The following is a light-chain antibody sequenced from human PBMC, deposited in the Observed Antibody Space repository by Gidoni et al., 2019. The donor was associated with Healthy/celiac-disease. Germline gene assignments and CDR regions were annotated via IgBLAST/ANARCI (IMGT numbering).Light chain of an antibody. Sequence: EIVLTQSPATLSLSPGERATLSCRASQSVSSYLAWYQQKPGQAPRLLIYDASNRATGIPARFSGSGSGTDFTLTISSLEPEDFVVYYCQQRSNWPPMYTFXQXTKLEIK. CDR3: QQRSNWPPMYT. J-gene: IGKJ2*01. CDR1: QSVSSY. V-gene: IGKV3-11*01. CDR2: DAS.